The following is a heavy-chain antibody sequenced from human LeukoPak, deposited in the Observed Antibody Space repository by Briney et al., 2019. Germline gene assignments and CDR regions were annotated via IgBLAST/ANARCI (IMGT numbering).Heavy chain of an antibody. CDR2: IYYSGST. J-gene: IGHJ3*02. CDR3: AGEPGRYYDSSGYYSKLNDAFDI. D-gene: IGHD3-22*01. CDR1: GGSISSGDYY. V-gene: IGHV4-30-4*01. Sequence: SETLSLTCTVSGGSISSGDYYWSWIRQPPGKGLEWIGYIYYSGSTYYNPSLKSRVTISVDTSKNQFSLKLSSVTAADTAVYYCAGEPGRYYDSSGYYSKLNDAFDIWGQGTMVTVSS.